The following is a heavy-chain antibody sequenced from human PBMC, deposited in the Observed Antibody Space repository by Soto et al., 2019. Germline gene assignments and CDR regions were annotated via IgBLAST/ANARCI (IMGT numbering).Heavy chain of an antibody. J-gene: IGHJ5*01. CDR2: FNPKTGGT. Sequence: ASVKVSCKASGYTFTALYMHWVRQAPGQGLEWMGWFNPKTGGTYYAQKFQGRVTIASDTSISTAYMELTSLKSDDTALYYCAIDGAVTTSGFNWFDPWGQGTMVTVSS. D-gene: IGHD3-16*01. CDR1: GYTFTALY. V-gene: IGHV1-2*02. CDR3: AIDGAVTTSGFNWFDP.